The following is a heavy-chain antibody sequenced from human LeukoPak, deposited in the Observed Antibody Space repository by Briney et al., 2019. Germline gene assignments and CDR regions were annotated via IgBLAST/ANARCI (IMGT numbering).Heavy chain of an antibody. Sequence: GGSLRLSCAASGFTFSSYGMSWVRQAPGKGLEWVSAISGSGGSTYYADSVKGRFTISRDNAKNSLYLQMNSLRAEDTAVYYCAREGCTNGVCIFHYWGQGTLVTVSS. CDR3: AREGCTNGVCIFHY. J-gene: IGHJ4*02. CDR2: ISGSGGST. CDR1: GFTFSSYG. D-gene: IGHD2-8*01. V-gene: IGHV3-23*01.